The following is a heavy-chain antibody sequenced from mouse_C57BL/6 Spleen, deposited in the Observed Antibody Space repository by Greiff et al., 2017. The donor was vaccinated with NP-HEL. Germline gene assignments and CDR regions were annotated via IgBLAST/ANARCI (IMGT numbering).Heavy chain of an antibody. CDR2: IYPGSGNT. J-gene: IGHJ3*01. D-gene: IGHD2-1*01. CDR3: ARDRGNYVRFAY. V-gene: IGHV1-66*01. Sequence: VQLQQSGPELLKPGASVKISCKASGYSFTSYYIHWVKQRPGQGLEWIGWIYPGSGNTKYNEKFKGKATLTADTSSSTAYMQLSSLTSEDSAVYYCARDRGNYVRFAYWGQGTLVTVSA. CDR1: GYSFTSYY.